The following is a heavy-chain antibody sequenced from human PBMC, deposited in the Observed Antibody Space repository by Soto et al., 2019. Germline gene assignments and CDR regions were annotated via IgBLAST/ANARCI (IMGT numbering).Heavy chain of an antibody. J-gene: IGHJ4*02. CDR2: MNPNSGNT. Sequence: QVQLVQSGAEVKKPGASVRVSCKASGYPFSTYDISWVRQATGQGLEWLGWMNPNSGNTGYAQKFQGRVTMTRDTSISTAYMEMSNLRSEDTAMYYCARTLSGYYGYWSQGTLVTVSS. D-gene: IGHD5-12*01. CDR1: GYPFSTYD. V-gene: IGHV1-8*01. CDR3: ARTLSGYYGY.